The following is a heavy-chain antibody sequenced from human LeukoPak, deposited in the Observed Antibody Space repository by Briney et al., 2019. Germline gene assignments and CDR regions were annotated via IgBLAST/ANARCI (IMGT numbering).Heavy chain of an antibody. CDR1: GYTFTSYY. Sequence: ASVKVSCKASGYTFTSYYMHWVRQAPGQGLEWMGIINPSGGSTSYAQKFQGRVTMTRDMSTSTVYMELRSLRSDDTAVYYCVRDRDYGDFDCWGQGTLVTVSS. V-gene: IGHV1-46*01. CDR3: VRDRDYGDFDC. D-gene: IGHD4-17*01. J-gene: IGHJ4*02. CDR2: INPSGGST.